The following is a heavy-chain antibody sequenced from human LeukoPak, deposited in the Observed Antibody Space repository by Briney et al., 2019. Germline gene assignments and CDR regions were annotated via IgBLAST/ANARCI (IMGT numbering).Heavy chain of an antibody. V-gene: IGHV4-59*12. CDR1: GGSISSYY. J-gene: IGHJ6*02. Sequence: SETLSLTCTVSGGSISSYYWRWIRQPPGKGLEWIGYIYYSGSTNYNPSLKSRVTISVDTSKNQFSLKLSSVTAADTAVYYCARGPISSGWYGYYYYGMDVWGQGTTVTVSS. D-gene: IGHD6-19*01. CDR3: ARGPISSGWYGYYYYGMDV. CDR2: IYYSGST.